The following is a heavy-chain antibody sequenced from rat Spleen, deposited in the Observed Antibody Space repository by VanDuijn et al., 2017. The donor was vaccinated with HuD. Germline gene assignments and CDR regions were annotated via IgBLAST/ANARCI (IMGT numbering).Heavy chain of an antibody. CDR3: STTWNFDY. V-gene: IGHV5-25*01. CDR1: GFTFSDHG. J-gene: IGHJ2*01. Sequence: EVQLVESGGGLVQPGRSMRLSCAASGFTFSDHGMAWVRQAPTKGLEWVAYISTGGDNTYYRDSVKGRFTISRDNAKSTLYLQLDSLRSEDTATYYCSTTWNFDYWGQGVMVTVSS. CDR2: ISTGGDNT. D-gene: IGHD1-10*01.